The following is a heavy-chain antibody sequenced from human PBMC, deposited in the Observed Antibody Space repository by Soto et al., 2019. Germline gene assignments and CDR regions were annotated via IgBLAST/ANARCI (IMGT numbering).Heavy chain of an antibody. V-gene: IGHV1-69*06. CDR1: GGTFSSFINYP. CDR2: SVPNVGTV. Sequence: QVQLVQSGAEVKKPGSSVKVSCKSSGGTFSSFINYPINWVRQAPGQGLEWMGGSVPNVGTVNYAQKFRGKVTTTADKSTGTAYMELSSLRSEDTALYYCARRDTSGFLRYFDNWGQGTQVTVSS. J-gene: IGHJ4*02. CDR3: ARRDTSGFLRYFDN. D-gene: IGHD3-3*01.